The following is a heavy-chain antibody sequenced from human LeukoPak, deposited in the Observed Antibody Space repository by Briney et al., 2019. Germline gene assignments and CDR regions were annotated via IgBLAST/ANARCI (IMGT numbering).Heavy chain of an antibody. J-gene: IGHJ4*02. CDR3: AREGYGDYEGVY. CDR1: GFPFDDYG. Sequence: RPGGSLRLSCAASGFPFDDYGMSWVRQAPGKGLEWVSCINWNGGSTGYADSVKGRFTISRDNAKNSLYLQMNALRAEDTALYYCAREGYGDYEGVYWGQGTLVTVSS. CDR2: INWNGGST. D-gene: IGHD4-17*01. V-gene: IGHV3-20*04.